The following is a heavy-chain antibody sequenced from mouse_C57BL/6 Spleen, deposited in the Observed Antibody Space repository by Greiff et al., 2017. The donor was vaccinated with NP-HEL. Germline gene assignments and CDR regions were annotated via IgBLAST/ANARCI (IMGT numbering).Heavy chain of an antibody. CDR2: IYPGDGDT. D-gene: IGHD2-3*01. Sequence: QVQLQQSGPELVKPGASVKISCKASGYAFSSSWMNWVKQRPGTGLEWIGRIYPGDGDTNYNGKFKGKATLTADKSSSTAYMQLSSLTSEDSAVYCSAILIWLLRSYLDVWGTGATVTVAS. CDR1: GYAFSSSW. J-gene: IGHJ1*03. V-gene: IGHV1-82*01. CDR3: AILIWLLRSYLDV.